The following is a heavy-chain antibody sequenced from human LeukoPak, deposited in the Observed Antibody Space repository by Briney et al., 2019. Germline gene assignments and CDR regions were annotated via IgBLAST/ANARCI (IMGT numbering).Heavy chain of an antibody. CDR3: ARNYRHYDILTGYYNNWFDP. Sequence: GASVKVSCKASGYTFTSYGISWVRQAPGQGLEWMGWISAYNGNTNYAQKLQGRVTMTTDTSTSTAYMELRSLRSDDTAVYYCARNYRHYDILTGYYNNWFDPWGQGTLVTVSS. D-gene: IGHD3-9*01. CDR1: GYTFTSYG. J-gene: IGHJ5*02. V-gene: IGHV1-18*01. CDR2: ISAYNGNT.